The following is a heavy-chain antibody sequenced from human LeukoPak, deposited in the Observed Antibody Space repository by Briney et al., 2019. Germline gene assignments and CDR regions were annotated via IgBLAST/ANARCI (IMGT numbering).Heavy chain of an antibody. V-gene: IGHV3-30*02. CDR2: TWYDGSDK. Sequence: PGGSLRLSCAASGFTLSSYVMHWVRQAPGKGLEWVATTWYDGSDKYYADSVQGRFTISRDNSENTLNLQMNGLRVEDTSIYYCAKDNKAGAFDFWGQGTMVTVSS. CDR3: AKDNKAGAFDF. D-gene: IGHD1/OR15-1a*01. CDR1: GFTLSSYV. J-gene: IGHJ3*01.